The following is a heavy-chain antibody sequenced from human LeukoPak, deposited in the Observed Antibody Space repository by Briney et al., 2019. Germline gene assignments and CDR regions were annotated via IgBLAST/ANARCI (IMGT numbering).Heavy chain of an antibody. CDR1: GFTFSSYG. CDR2: IRYDGSNK. Sequence: PGGSLRLSCAASGFTFSSYGMHWVRQAPGKGLEWVAFIRYDGSNKYYADSVKGRFTISRDNSKNTLYLQMNSLRAEDTAVYYCAKDGGYFSSWGSYYFDYWGQGTLVTVSS. J-gene: IGHJ4*02. CDR3: AKDGGYFSSWGSYYFDY. V-gene: IGHV3-30*02. D-gene: IGHD6-13*01.